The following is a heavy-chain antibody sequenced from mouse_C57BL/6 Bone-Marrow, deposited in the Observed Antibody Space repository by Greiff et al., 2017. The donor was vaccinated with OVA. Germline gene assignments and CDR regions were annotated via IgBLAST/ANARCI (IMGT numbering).Heavy chain of an antibody. V-gene: IGHV14-1*01. CDR1: GFNIKDYY. CDR3: TTSLPAPHWYVDV. J-gene: IGHJ1*03. D-gene: IGHD2-10*01. CDR2: IDPEDGDT. Sequence: VQLQQSGAELVRPGASVKLSCTASGFNIKDYYMHWVKQRPEQGLEWIGRIDPEDGDTEYDPKFQGKATMTADTSSNTAYLQLSSLTSEDTAVYYGTTSLPAPHWYVDVWGTGTTVTVSS.